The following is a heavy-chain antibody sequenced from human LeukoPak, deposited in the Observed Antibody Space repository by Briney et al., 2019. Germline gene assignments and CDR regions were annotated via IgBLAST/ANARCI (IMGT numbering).Heavy chain of an antibody. D-gene: IGHD6-13*01. CDR1: GFTFSSYW. CDR2: IKQDGSEK. V-gene: IGHV3-7*01. J-gene: IGHJ4*02. CDR3: ARESPPLLVDLAAAGTYFDY. Sequence: GGSLRLSCAASGFTFSSYWMSWVRQAPGKGLEWVANIKQDGSEKYNVDSVKGRFTISRDNAKNSLYLQMNSLRAEDTAVYYCARESPPLLVDLAAAGTYFDYWGQGTLVTVSS.